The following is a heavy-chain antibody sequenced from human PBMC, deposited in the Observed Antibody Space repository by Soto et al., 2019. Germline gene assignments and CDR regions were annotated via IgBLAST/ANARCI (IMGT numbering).Heavy chain of an antibody. CDR2: INPVGSVG. CDR3: AGWGGHDYNY. Sequence: EVQLLGSGGGLVQPGGSLRLSCVASGFTFSPYWMNWVRKAPGMGLEWVANINPVGSVGTYVDSVKGRFTTSRDNAKNSLYLQMNSLRADDTAVYFCAGWGGHDYNYWGQGILVTVSS. CDR1: GFTFSPYW. J-gene: IGHJ4*02. D-gene: IGHD3-16*01. V-gene: IGHV3-7*03.